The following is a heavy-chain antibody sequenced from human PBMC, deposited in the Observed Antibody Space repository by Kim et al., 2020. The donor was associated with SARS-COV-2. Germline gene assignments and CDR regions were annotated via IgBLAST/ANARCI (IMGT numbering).Heavy chain of an antibody. D-gene: IGHD3-22*01. CDR3: VKDAPRGFSYYDSSGYYDY. Sequence: GGSLRLSCSASGFTFSSYAMHWVRQAPGKGLEYVSAISSNGGSTYYADSVKGRFTISRDNSKNTLYLQMSSLRAEDTAVYYCVKDAPRGFSYYDSSGYYDYWGQGTLVTVSS. V-gene: IGHV3-64D*09. CDR1: GFTFSSYA. J-gene: IGHJ4*02. CDR2: ISSNGGST.